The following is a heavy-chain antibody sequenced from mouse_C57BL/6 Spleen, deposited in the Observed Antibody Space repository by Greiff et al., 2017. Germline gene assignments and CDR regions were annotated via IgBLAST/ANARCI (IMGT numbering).Heavy chain of an antibody. J-gene: IGHJ4*01. Sequence: VQLQQSGAELVKPGASVKLSCKASGYTFTDYEMHWVKQTPVHGLEWIGAIAPGTGGTDYNQKFKGKAILTVDKSTSTAYMELRSLTSEDSAIYYCTRGSNYSSDYAIDYWGQGTSVTVSS. D-gene: IGHD2-5*01. V-gene: IGHV1-15*01. CDR2: IAPGTGGT. CDR1: GYTFTDYE. CDR3: TRGSNYSSDYAIDY.